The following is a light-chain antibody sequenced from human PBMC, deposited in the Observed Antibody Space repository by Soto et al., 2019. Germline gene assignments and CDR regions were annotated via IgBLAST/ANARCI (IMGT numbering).Light chain of an antibody. CDR1: TGAVTSDNY. J-gene: IGLJ1*01. CDR3: LLYYGGVYV. Sequence: QAVVTQEPSLTVSPGGTVTLTCASSTGAVTSDNYPNWFQLKPGQAPKSVIYSTSNKHSWTPARFSGSLLGGKAALTLSGLPPEDEAEYYCLLYYGGVYVFGSGTKVTVL. V-gene: IGLV7-43*01. CDR2: STS.